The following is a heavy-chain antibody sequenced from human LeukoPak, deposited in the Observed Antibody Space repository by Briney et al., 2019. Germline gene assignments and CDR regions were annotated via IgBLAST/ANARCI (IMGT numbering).Heavy chain of an antibody. J-gene: IGHJ4*02. Sequence: GGSLRLSCTASGFTFSNDGMHWVRQAPGKGLEWVAVISYDGSNEYYADSVKGRFTISRDNSKNTLFLQMNSLRPEDTAVYHCAKVALFSGYYPPFDYWGQGTLVTVSS. CDR2: ISYDGSNE. CDR3: AKVALFSGYYPPFDY. V-gene: IGHV3-30*18. D-gene: IGHD3-22*01. CDR1: GFTFSNDG.